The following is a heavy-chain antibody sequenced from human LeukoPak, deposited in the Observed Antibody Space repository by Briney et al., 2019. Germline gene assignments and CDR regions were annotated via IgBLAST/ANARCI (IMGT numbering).Heavy chain of an antibody. J-gene: IGHJ4*02. Sequence: ASVKVSCKASGYIFTGYYMHWVRQAPGQGLEWMGWINPNSGGTNYAQKFQGRVTMTRDTSISTAYMELSRLRFDDTAVYYCARGLCDYGSGSCHRAEADFDYWGQGTLVTVSS. D-gene: IGHD3-10*01. CDR1: GYIFTGYY. CDR2: INPNSGGT. CDR3: ARGLCDYGSGSCHRAEADFDY. V-gene: IGHV1-2*02.